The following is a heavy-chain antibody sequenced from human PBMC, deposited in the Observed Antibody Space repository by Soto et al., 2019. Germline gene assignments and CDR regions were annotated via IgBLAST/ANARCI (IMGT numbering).Heavy chain of an antibody. Sequence: SVKVSCKASGGTFSSYTISWVRQAPGQGLEWMGRIIPILGIANYAQKFQGRVTITADKSTSTAYMELRSLRSDDTAVYYCARVNPTDIVVVPAALGGDWFDPWGQGTLVTVSS. J-gene: IGHJ5*02. CDR3: ARVNPTDIVVVPAALGGDWFDP. V-gene: IGHV1-69*02. CDR2: IIPILGIA. CDR1: GGTFSSYT. D-gene: IGHD2-2*01.